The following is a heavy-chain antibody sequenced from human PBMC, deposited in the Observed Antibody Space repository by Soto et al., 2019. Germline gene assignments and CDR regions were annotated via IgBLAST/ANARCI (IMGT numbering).Heavy chain of an antibody. CDR1: GCSISSGGYY. CDR3: ARSGNSSGGYYYYYGMDV. Sequence: PLETLSLTCTVCGCSISSGGYYWSWIHQHPGKGLEWIGYIYYSGSTYYNPSLKSRVTISVDTSKNQFSLKLSSVTAADTAVYYCARSGNSSGGYYYYYGMDVWGQGTTVTVSS. J-gene: IGHJ6*02. CDR2: IYYSGST. D-gene: IGHD6-6*01. V-gene: IGHV4-31*03.